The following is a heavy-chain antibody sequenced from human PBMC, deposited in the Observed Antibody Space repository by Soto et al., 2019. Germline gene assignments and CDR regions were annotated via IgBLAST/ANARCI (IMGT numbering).Heavy chain of an antibody. J-gene: IGHJ3*02. CDR1: GFTFSSYG. Sequence: QVQLVESGGGVVQPGRSLRLSCAASGFTFSSYGMHWVRQAPGKGLEWVALIWYDGSIEYYADSLKGRFTISRDNSMNTLYLQMNSLRDEDTAVYYCAREGLGAFDIWGQGTMVTVSS. CDR2: IWYDGSIE. V-gene: IGHV3-33*01. CDR3: AREGLGAFDI.